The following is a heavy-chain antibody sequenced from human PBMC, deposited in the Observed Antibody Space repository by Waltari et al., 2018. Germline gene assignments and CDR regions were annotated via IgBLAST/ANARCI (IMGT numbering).Heavy chain of an antibody. J-gene: IGHJ4*02. CDR3: TTLARGESGDY. D-gene: IGHD3-10*01. CDR1: GFTFNTYW. V-gene: IGHV3-7*01. Sequence: EVQLVESGGGLVQPGGSLRLSCAASGFTFNTYWMKWIRQAPGKWREWVANRNPDGSQKFYVDSVKGRFTVSRDNAQNSLYLQMNNLRAEDTAVYYCTTLARGESGDYWGQGTLVTVSS. CDR2: RNPDGSQK.